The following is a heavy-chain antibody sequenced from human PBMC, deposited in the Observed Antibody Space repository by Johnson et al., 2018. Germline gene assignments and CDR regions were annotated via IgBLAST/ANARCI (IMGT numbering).Heavy chain of an antibody. J-gene: IGHJ3*02. CDR3: ARVGPGYSYGYPQNAFDI. V-gene: IGHV4-59*01. Sequence: QVQLQESGPGLVKPSETLSLTCTVSGGSISSYYWSWIRQPPGKGREWIGYISYSGSTNYNPSLKSRVTISVDTSKNQFSLKLSSVTAADTAVYYCARVGPGYSYGYPQNAFDIWGQGTMVTVSS. D-gene: IGHD5-18*01. CDR1: GGSISSYY. CDR2: ISYSGST.